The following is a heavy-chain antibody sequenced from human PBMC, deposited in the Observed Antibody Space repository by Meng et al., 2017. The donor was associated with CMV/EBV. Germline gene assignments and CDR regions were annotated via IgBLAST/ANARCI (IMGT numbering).Heavy chain of an antibody. CDR3: ARDTITMIASDY. CDR2: ISSSSSYI. V-gene: IGHV3-21*01. CDR1: GFTFSSYS. J-gene: IGHJ4*02. Sequence: GGSLRLSCAASGFTFSSYSMNWVRQAPGKGLEWVSSISSSSSYIYYADSVKGRFTISRDNAKNSLYLQMSSLRAEDTAVYYCARDTITMIASDYWGQGTLVTVSS. D-gene: IGHD3-22*01.